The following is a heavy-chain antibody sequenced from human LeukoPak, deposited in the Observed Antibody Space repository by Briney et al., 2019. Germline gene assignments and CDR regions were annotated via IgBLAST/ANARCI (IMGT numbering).Heavy chain of an antibody. CDR2: IYHSGST. V-gene: IGHV4-59*01. D-gene: IGHD6-6*01. Sequence: PSETLSLTCTVPCASITTYYLSLVRPPPGKGPEWTGYIYHSGSTNYNPSLKSRVTISLDTSRNQFSLRLSSVTAADTAVYFCAREYSTSSEGDYFDYWGQGSLVTVSS. CDR1: CASITTYY. CDR3: AREYSTSSEGDYFDY. J-gene: IGHJ4*02.